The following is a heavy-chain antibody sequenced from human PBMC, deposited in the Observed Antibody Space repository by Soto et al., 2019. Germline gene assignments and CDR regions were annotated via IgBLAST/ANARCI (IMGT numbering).Heavy chain of an antibody. CDR3: VSDTGRSVASVRFDA. V-gene: IGHV1-2*02. CDR1: GYTFTASY. Sequence: QVQLVQSGAELKKPGASVTVSCKASGYTFTASYIHWVRQAPGQGLEWMGWINPDSGITNYARKFQGRVTLTGDTSISTAYMELDTLKFDDSGLYDCVSDTGRSVASVRFDAWGQGTLFTVSS. J-gene: IGHJ4*02. CDR2: INPDSGIT. D-gene: IGHD1-1*01.